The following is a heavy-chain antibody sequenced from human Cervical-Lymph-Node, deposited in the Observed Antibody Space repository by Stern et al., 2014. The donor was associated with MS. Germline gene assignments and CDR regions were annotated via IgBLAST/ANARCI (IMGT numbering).Heavy chain of an antibody. CDR2: INPSGGST. D-gene: IGHD1-26*01. Sequence: QVQLVQSGAEVKKPGASVKVSCKASGYTFTNYHMHWVRQAPGQGLEWMGLINPSGGSTRYAQKLQGRVTMTRDTSTSMVSMEVSSLRSEDTAVYDCARDRGSYRRSDAFDIWGQGTMVTVSS. CDR1: GYTFTNYH. V-gene: IGHV1-46*01. CDR3: ARDRGSYRRSDAFDI. J-gene: IGHJ3*02.